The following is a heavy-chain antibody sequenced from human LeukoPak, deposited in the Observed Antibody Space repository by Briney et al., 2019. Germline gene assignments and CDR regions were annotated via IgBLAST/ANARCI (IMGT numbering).Heavy chain of an antibody. J-gene: IGHJ6*02. V-gene: IGHV1-69*13. Sequence: LVKVSCKASGGTFSSYAISWVRQAPGQGLEWMGGIIPIFGTANYAQKFQGRVTITADESTSTAYMELSSLRSEDTAVYYCARSLRCSGGSCYSHYYYYYGMDVWGQGTTVTVSS. CDR2: IIPIFGTA. CDR1: GGTFSSYA. D-gene: IGHD2-15*01. CDR3: ARSLRCSGGSCYSHYYYYYGMDV.